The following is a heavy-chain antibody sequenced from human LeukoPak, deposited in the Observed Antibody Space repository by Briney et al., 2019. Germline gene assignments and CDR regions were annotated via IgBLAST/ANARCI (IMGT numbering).Heavy chain of an antibody. D-gene: IGHD5-18*01. CDR1: GGSISSYY. V-gene: IGHV4-59*01. CDR2: IYYSGST. Sequence: SETLSLTCTVSGGSISSYYWIWIRQPPGKGLEWIGYIYYSGSTNYNPSLKSRVTISVDTSKNQFSLKLSSVTAADTAVYYCASRPVYSYGYGGWFDPWGQGTLVTVSS. CDR3: ASRPVYSYGYGGWFDP. J-gene: IGHJ5*02.